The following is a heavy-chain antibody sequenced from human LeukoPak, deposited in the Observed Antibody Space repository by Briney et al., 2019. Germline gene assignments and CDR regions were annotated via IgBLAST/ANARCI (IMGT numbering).Heavy chain of an antibody. D-gene: IGHD6-13*01. CDR2: ISGSGGSI. CDR3: AKSTGAAGAHSKFEY. Sequence: GGSLRLSCAASGFTFSNYAMTWVRQAPGKGLEWVSAISGSGGSIYYADSVKGRFTISRDNSKNTLYLQMNSLRAEDTAVYYCAKSTGAAGAHSKFEYWGQGTLVTVSS. CDR1: GFTFSNYA. J-gene: IGHJ4*02. V-gene: IGHV3-23*01.